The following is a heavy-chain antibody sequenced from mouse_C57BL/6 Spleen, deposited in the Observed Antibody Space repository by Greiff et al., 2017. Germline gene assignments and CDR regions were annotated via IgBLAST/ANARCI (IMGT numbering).Heavy chain of an antibody. D-gene: IGHD2-4*01. CDR3: ARQGDYDDWCAY. CDR1: GFTFSDYG. V-gene: IGHV5-15*01. CDR2: ISNLAYSI. J-gene: IGHJ3*01. Sequence: DVMLVESGGGLVQPGGSLKLSCAASGFTFSDYGMAWVRQAPRTGPEWVAFISNLAYSIYSADTVPGRFTISRENAKNTLYLEMSSLRSEDTAMYNCARQGDYDDWCAYWGQGTLGTVSA.